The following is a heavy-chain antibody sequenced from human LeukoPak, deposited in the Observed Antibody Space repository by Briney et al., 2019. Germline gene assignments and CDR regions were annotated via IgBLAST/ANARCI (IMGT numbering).Heavy chain of an antibody. V-gene: IGHV3-30*04. Sequence: PGGSLRLSCAASGFTFSSYAMHWVRQAPGKGLEWVAVISYDGSNKYYADSVKGRFTISRDNSKNTLYLQMNSLRVEDTAVYYCARDGHDYGDYGGTYYYYMDVWGKGTTVTVSS. D-gene: IGHD4-17*01. CDR3: ARDGHDYGDYGGTYYYYMDV. J-gene: IGHJ6*03. CDR2: ISYDGSNK. CDR1: GFTFSSYA.